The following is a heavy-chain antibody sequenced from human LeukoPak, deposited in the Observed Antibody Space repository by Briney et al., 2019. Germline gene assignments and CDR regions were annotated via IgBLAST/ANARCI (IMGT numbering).Heavy chain of an antibody. V-gene: IGHV3-21*01. CDR3: ARDISYYYDSSGYYCDY. Sequence: GGSLRLSCAASGFTFSSYSMNWVRQAPGKGLEWVSSISSSSSYIYYADSVKGRFTISRDNAKNPLYLQMNSLRAEDTAVYYCARDISYYYDSSGYYCDYWGQGTLVTVSS. J-gene: IGHJ4*02. D-gene: IGHD3-22*01. CDR1: GFTFSSYS. CDR2: ISSSSSYI.